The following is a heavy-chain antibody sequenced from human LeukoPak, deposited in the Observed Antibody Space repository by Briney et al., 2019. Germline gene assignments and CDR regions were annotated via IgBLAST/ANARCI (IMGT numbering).Heavy chain of an antibody. D-gene: IGHD2/OR15-2a*01. CDR3: TRNIGRHQGDAFDF. Sequence: GCLRLSCTPPGFTFSTYVTHWVRPALGKGLEYGSGISGSGRRAFYGSSVKGRLTVSRDKSKDTKDPPMGSRRVENTTVYYCTRNIGRHQGDAFDFGGQGTMVTVSS. CDR2: ISGSGRRA. V-gene: IGHV3-64*01. CDR1: GFTFSTYV. J-gene: IGHJ3*01.